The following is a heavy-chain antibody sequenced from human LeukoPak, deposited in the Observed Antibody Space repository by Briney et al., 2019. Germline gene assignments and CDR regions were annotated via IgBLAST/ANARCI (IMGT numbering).Heavy chain of an antibody. Sequence: GESLKISCKGSGYSFTSYWIALVRQMPGKGLEWMGRINPSDSYTNYNPSFQGHVTFSVDKSIATAYLQWTALKASDTAMYYCARGGWLDDYWGQGTLVTVSS. CDR2: INPSDSYT. J-gene: IGHJ4*02. CDR3: ARGGWLDDY. V-gene: IGHV5-10-1*01. D-gene: IGHD6-19*01. CDR1: GYSFTSYW.